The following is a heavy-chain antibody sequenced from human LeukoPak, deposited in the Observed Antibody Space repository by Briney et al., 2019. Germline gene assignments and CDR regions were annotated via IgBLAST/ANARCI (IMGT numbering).Heavy chain of an antibody. V-gene: IGHV3-53*01. CDR2: IYSGGST. D-gene: IGHD3-22*01. CDR1: GFTVSSNY. J-gene: IGHJ6*02. Sequence: PGGSLRLSCAASGFTVSSNYMSRVRQAPGKGLEWVSVIYSGGSTYYADSVKGRFTISRDNSKNMVYLQMNSLRAEDTAVYYCARDLMIGGYGLDVWGQGTTVTVSS. CDR3: ARDLMIGGYGLDV.